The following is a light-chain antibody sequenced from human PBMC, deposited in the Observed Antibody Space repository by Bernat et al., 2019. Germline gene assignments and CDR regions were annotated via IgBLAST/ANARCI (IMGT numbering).Light chain of an antibody. CDR1: RSDVGAYNH. J-gene: IGLJ2*01. V-gene: IGLV2-14*03. CDR3: NSVTTTTTPVV. Sequence: QSALTQPASVSGSPGQSVTISCTGTRSDVGAYNHVSWYQQLPGKAPKLMIYDVSNRPSGVSNRFSGSKSGNKDSLSISGLQAEDEADYFCNSVTTTTTPVVFGGGTKLTVL. CDR2: DVS.